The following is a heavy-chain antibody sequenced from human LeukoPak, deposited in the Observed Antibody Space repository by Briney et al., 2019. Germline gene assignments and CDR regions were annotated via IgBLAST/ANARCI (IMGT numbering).Heavy chain of an antibody. J-gene: IGHJ4*02. CDR3: ARRHQKVVYFDF. CDR1: GGSISSYH. Sequence: PSETLSLTCTVSGGSISSYHWSWIRQPPGKGLEWIGYISYSGSTNYNPSLKSRVTISVDTSKNQFSLKLTSVTAADTAVYYCARRHQKVVYFDFWGQGTLVTVSS. CDR2: ISYSGST. D-gene: IGHD2-15*01. V-gene: IGHV4-59*08.